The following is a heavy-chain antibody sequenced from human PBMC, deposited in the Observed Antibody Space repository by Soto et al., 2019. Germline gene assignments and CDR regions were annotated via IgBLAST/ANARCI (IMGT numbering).Heavy chain of an antibody. D-gene: IGHD7-27*01. CDR2: ISYDGSNK. Sequence: AGGSLRLSCAASGFTFSSYGMHWVRQAPGKGLEWVAVISYDGSNKYYADSVKGRFTISRDNSKNTLYLQMNSLRAEDTAVYYCAKASLVWGVGMDVWGQGXTVTVYS. J-gene: IGHJ6*02. CDR1: GFTFSSYG. V-gene: IGHV3-30*18. CDR3: AKASLVWGVGMDV.